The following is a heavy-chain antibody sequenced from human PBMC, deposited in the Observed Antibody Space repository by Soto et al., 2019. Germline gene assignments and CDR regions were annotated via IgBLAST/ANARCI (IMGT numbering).Heavy chain of an antibody. D-gene: IGHD2-2*02. CDR2: ISYDGSNK. CDR1: GFTFSSYA. Sequence: QVQLVESGGGVVQPGRSLRLSCAASGFTFSSYAMHWVRQAPGKGLEWAAVISYDGSNKYYADSVKGRFTISRDNSKNTLYLQMNSLRAEDTAVYYCARWSSTSCYTVVGEFDPWGQGTLVTVSS. V-gene: IGHV3-30-3*01. CDR3: ARWSSTSCYTVVGEFDP. J-gene: IGHJ5*02.